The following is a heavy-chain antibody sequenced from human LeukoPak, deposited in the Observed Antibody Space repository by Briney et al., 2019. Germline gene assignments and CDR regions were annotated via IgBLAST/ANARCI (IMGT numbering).Heavy chain of an antibody. D-gene: IGHD3-16*01. CDR3: ARGRGKRTLPFDY. J-gene: IGHJ4*02. CDR2: IYYSGST. Sequence: PSQTLSLTCTVSGGSISSGGYYWSWIRQHPGKGLEWIGYIYYSGSTYYNPSLKSRVTISVDTSKNQFSLKLSSVTAADTAVYYCARGRGKRTLPFDYWGQGTLVTVSS. CDR1: GGSISSGGYY. V-gene: IGHV4-30-4*08.